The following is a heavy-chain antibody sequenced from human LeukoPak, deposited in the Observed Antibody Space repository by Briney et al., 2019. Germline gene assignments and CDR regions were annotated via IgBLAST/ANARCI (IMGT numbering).Heavy chain of an antibody. CDR2: ISSNGGST. J-gene: IGHJ3*02. CDR1: GFTFSSYA. Sequence: GGSLRLSCAASGFTFSSYAMHWVRQAPGKGLEYVSAISSNGGSTYYANSVKGRFTISRDNSKSTLYLQMGSLRAEDMAVYYCARGPPVSLWFGEFAGAFDIWGQGTMVTVSS. CDR3: ARGPPVSLWFGEFAGAFDI. V-gene: IGHV3-64*01. D-gene: IGHD3-10*01.